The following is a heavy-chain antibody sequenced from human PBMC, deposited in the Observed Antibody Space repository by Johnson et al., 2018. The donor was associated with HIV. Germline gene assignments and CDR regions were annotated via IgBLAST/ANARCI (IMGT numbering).Heavy chain of an antibody. CDR3: AKPEGAQFLGSYGAFDI. J-gene: IGHJ3*02. D-gene: IGHD5-18*01. CDR2: ISYDGSNK. V-gene: IGHV3-30-3*02. Sequence: QVQLVESGGGVVQPGRSLRLSCAASGFIFSSYAMHWVRQAPGKGLEWVAVISYDGSNKYYADSVKGRFTISRDNSKNTLYLQMNSLRAEDTAVYYCAKPEGAQFLGSYGAFDIWGQGTMVTVSS. CDR1: GFIFSSYA.